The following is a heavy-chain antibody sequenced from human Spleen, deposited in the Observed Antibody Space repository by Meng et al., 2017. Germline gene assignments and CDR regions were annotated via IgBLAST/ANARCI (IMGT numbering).Heavy chain of an antibody. CDR1: GYNFPDYY. V-gene: IGHV1-2*06. J-gene: IGHJ6*02. D-gene: IGHD3-9*01. CDR2: INPKNGDT. Sequence: ASVKVSCKPSGYNFPDYYIHWMRRAPGQGLEWMGRINPKNGDTHYAQKFQARVTMTGDTSISTAYMELSGLRSDDTAMYYCASGILTGYSSYYYYYGMDVWGQGTTVTVSS. CDR3: ASGILTGYSSYYYYYGMDV.